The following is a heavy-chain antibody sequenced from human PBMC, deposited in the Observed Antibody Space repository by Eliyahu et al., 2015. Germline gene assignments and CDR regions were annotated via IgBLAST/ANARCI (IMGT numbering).Heavy chain of an antibody. CDR1: GGSFSGYY. J-gene: IGHJ6*02. CDR2: INHSGST. Sequence: GGSFSGYYWSWIRQPPGKGLEWIGEINHSGSTNYNPSLKSRVTISVDTSKNQFSLKLSSVTAADTAVYYCARGRLLSSGSYYIPLSTYGMDVWGQGTTVTVSS. D-gene: IGHD3-10*01. CDR3: ARGRLLSSGSYYIPLSTYGMDV. V-gene: IGHV4-34*01.